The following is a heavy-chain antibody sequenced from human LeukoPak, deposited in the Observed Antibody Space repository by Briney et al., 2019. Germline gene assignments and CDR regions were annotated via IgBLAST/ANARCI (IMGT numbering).Heavy chain of an antibody. Sequence: GRSLRLSCAASGFTFSSYAMHWVRQAPGKGLEWVAVISYDGSNKYYADSVKGRFTISRDNSKNTLYLQMNSLRAEDTAVYYCARASLYCTNGVCYVLDYWGQGNLVTVSS. CDR2: ISYDGSNK. J-gene: IGHJ4*02. D-gene: IGHD2-8*01. CDR3: ARASLYCTNGVCYVLDY. CDR1: GFTFSSYA. V-gene: IGHV3-30*14.